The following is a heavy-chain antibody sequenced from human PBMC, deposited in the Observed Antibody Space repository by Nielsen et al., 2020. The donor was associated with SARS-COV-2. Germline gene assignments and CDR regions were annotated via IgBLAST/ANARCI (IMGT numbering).Heavy chain of an antibody. CDR2: IVVGSGST. D-gene: IGHD2-15*01. CDR3: AAGKDFLDWYFDL. J-gene: IGHJ2*01. CDR1: GFSFSTSA. Sequence: SVKVSCKASGFSFSTSAVQWVRQARGQRLEWIGWIVVGSGSTNYAQKFQERVTFTRDMSTRTAYMELSSLRSEDTAVYYCAAGKDFLDWYFDLWGRGTLVTVSS. V-gene: IGHV1-58*01.